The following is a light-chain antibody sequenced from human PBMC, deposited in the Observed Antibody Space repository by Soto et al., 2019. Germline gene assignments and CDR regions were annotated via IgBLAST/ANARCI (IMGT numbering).Light chain of an antibody. Sequence: DIQMTQSPSSLSASVGDRVTITCRASQTISTYLNWYQQKPGKAPKLLIYAASSLQSGVPSRFSGSGSGTDFTLTISSQQPEDFATYYCQQSHSLPYTFGQGTKLEIK. CDR1: QTISTY. CDR2: AAS. J-gene: IGKJ2*01. V-gene: IGKV1-39*01. CDR3: QQSHSLPYT.